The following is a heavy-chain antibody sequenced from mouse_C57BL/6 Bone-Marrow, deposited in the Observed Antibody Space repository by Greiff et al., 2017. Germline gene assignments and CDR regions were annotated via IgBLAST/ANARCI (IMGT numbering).Heavy chain of an antibody. V-gene: IGHV1-69*01. D-gene: IGHD2-10*01. CDR1: GYTFTSYW. J-gene: IGHJ1*03. CDR3: AREPTYYGYYGGYIDV. Sequence: QVQLQQPGAELVMPGASVKLSCKASGYTFTSYWMHWVKQRPGQGLEWIGEIDPSDSYTKYNQKFKGKSTLTVDKSSSTAYMQLSSLTSEDSAVYYCAREPTYYGYYGGYIDVWGTGTSVTVSS. CDR2: IDPSDSYT.